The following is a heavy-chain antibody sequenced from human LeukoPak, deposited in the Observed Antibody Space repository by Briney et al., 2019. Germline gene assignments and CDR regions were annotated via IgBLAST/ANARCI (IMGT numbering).Heavy chain of an antibody. CDR1: GFTFSSYS. CDR2: ISGSGGST. D-gene: IGHD1-7*01. Sequence: PGGSLRLSCAASGFTFSSYSMNWVRQAPGKGLEWVSAISGSGGSTYYADSVKGRFTISRDNSKNTLYLQMNSLRAEDTAVYYCAKDRSPGITGTTGWFDPWGQGTLVTVSS. V-gene: IGHV3-23*01. J-gene: IGHJ5*02. CDR3: AKDRSPGITGTTGWFDP.